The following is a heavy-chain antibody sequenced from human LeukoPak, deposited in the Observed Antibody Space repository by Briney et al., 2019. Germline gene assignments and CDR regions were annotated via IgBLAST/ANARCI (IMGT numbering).Heavy chain of an antibody. D-gene: IGHD3-3*01. CDR1: GYTFTDYY. CDR3: ARDLAIIVLLGTSPMGWFDP. V-gene: IGHV1-46*01. J-gene: IGHJ5*02. Sequence: ASVKVSCKASGYTFTDYYVHWVRQAPGQGLEWMGIINPSGGTTNYAQKFQGRLTMTRDRSTSTVYMELSRLRSEDTAVYYCARDLAIIVLLGTSPMGWFDPWGQGTLVTVSS. CDR2: INPSGGTT.